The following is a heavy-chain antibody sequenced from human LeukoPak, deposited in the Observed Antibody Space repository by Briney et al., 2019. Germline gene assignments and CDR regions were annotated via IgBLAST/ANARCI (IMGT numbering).Heavy chain of an antibody. CDR1: GGTFSSYA. V-gene: IGHV1-69*04. Sequence: ASVKVSCKASGGTFSSYAISWVRQAPGQGLEWMGRIIPILGIANYAQKFQGRVTITADKSTSTAYMELSSLRSEDTAVYYCARVRGVGGYCSGGSCYRVDYWGQGTLVTVSS. D-gene: IGHD2-15*01. J-gene: IGHJ4*02. CDR3: ARVRGVGGYCSGGSCYRVDY. CDR2: IIPILGIA.